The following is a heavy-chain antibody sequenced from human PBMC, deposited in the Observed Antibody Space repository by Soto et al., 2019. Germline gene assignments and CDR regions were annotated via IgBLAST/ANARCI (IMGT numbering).Heavy chain of an antibody. Sequence: TSETLSLTWTVSGGAISSCYWSWIRQPPGKGLGWIGYIYDSGRANYNPSLQSRVTRAVDTSKNQFSLKLSSVTAADTAVYYCARARQYYDCELDPWGQGTLVTVSS. CDR3: ARARQYYDCELDP. D-gene: IGHD3-22*01. V-gene: IGHV4-59*08. CDR1: GGAISSCY. J-gene: IGHJ5*02. CDR2: IYDSGRA.